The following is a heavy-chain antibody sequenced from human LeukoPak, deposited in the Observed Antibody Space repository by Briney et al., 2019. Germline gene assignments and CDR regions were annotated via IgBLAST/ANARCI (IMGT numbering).Heavy chain of an antibody. D-gene: IGHD3-10*01. CDR2: ISGSGGST. Sequence: AGGSLRLSCAASGFTFSSYAMSWVRQAPGKGLEWVSAISGSGGSTYYADSVKGRFTISRDNSKNTLYLQMNSLRAEDTAVYYCAKLMVRGVISDNWFDPWGQGTLATVSS. V-gene: IGHV3-23*01. CDR1: GFTFSSYA. CDR3: AKLMVRGVISDNWFDP. J-gene: IGHJ5*02.